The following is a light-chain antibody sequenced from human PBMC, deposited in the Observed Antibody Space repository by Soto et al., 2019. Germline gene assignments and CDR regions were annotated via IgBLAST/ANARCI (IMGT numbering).Light chain of an antibody. CDR1: TSNIGSNT. CDR3: AAWDDSLNGYV. CDR2: SFN. J-gene: IGLJ1*01. Sequence: QAVVTQPPSASGTPGQRVTISCSGSTSNIGSNTVNWYQQLPGTAPKLLMYSFNERPSGVPDRFSGSKSGTSASLAIRGLQFEDEADYYCAAWDDSLNGYVFGAGTKVTVL. V-gene: IGLV1-44*01.